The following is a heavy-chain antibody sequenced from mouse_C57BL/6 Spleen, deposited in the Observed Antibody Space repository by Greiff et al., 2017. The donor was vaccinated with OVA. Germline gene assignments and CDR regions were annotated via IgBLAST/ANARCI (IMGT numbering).Heavy chain of an antibody. Sequence: VKLQQPGAELVKPGASVKLSCKASGYTFTSYLMQWVKQRPGQGLEWIGEIDPSDSYTNYNQKFKGKATLTVDTSSSTAYMQLSSLTSEDSAVYYCARSGSSSFAYWGQGTLVTVSA. D-gene: IGHD1-1*01. J-gene: IGHJ3*01. CDR3: ARSGSSSFAY. CDR2: IDPSDSYT. V-gene: IGHV1-50*01. CDR1: GYTFTSYL.